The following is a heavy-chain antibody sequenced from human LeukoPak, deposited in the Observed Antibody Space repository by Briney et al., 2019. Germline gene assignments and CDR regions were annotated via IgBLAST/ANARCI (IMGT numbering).Heavy chain of an antibody. CDR3: EHRTSSGYSYGSDFDY. CDR1: WFSLSTSGVG. V-gene: IGHV2-5*02. CDR2: IYWDDDK. D-gene: IGHD5-18*01. J-gene: IGHJ4*02. Sequence: SGPTLVKPTQTLTLTCTFSWFSLSTSGVGVGWSRHPPGKALEWLALIYWDDDKRYSQSLKSRPTINKHTSKHQVVLTMTNMDPVDTATYYCEHRTSSGYSYGSDFDYWGQGTLVTVSS.